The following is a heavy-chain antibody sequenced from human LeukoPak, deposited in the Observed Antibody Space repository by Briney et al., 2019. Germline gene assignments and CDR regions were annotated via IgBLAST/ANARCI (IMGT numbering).Heavy chain of an antibody. CDR2: INWNGGST. CDR1: GFTFDDYG. D-gene: IGHD6-13*01. CDR3: ARERRGYTTSWYNAFDI. V-gene: IGHV3-20*04. J-gene: IGHJ3*02. Sequence: GGSLRLSCAASGFTFDDYGMSWVRQAPGKGLEWVSGINWNGGSTGYADSVKGRFTISRDNARNSLYLQMNSLRAEDTAVYYCARERRGYTTSWYNAFDIWGQGTMVTVSS.